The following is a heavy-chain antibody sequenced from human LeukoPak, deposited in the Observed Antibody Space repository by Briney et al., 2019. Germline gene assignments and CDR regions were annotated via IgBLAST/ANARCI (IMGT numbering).Heavy chain of an antibody. CDR3: ASKRWLQSSFDY. J-gene: IGHJ4*02. Sequence: PGGSLRLSCAASGFTFSSYSMNWVRQAPGKGLEWVSYISSSSSTIYYADSVKGRFTISRDNAKNTVYLQTNSLRAEDTAVYYCASKRWLQSSFDYWGQGTLVTASS. CDR2: ISSSSSTI. V-gene: IGHV3-48*04. D-gene: IGHD5-24*01. CDR1: GFTFSSYS.